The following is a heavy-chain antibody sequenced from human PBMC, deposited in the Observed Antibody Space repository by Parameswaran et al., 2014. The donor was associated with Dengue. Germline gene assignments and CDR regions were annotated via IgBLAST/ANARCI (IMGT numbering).Heavy chain of an antibody. J-gene: IGHJ4*02. CDR3: ASHPSYYYERSGYSDY. V-gene: IGHV3-23*01. Sequence: WIRQPPGKGLEWVSGVSGGAGGADYADFVKGRFTISRDNSRNSVSLQMNSLRVDDTAVYYCASHPSYYYERSGYSDYWGQGTLVTVSS. D-gene: IGHD3-22*01. CDR2: VSGGAGGA.